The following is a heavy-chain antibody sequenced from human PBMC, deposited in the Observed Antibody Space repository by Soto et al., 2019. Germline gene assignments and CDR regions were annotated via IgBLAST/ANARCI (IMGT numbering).Heavy chain of an antibody. CDR1: GFTFSDDY. V-gene: IGHV3-11*01. CDR2: ISSSGSTI. J-gene: IGHJ5*02. D-gene: IGHD3-22*01. CDR3: ARAGSSGYNSWFDP. Sequence: PGGSLRLSCAASGFTFSDDYMSLIRQAPGKGLEWVSYISSSGSTIYYADSVKGRFTISRDNAKNSLYLQMNSLRAEDTAVYYCARAGSSGYNSWFDPWGQGTLVTVSS.